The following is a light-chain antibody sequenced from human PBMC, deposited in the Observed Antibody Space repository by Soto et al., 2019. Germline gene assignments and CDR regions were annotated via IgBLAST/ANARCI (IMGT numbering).Light chain of an antibody. V-gene: IGKV1-12*01. CDR2: GAS. Sequence: DMQMTQSPSSVSASLGDRVTITCRASQDIHTWLAWYQQKPGQAPKLLIYGASHLQSGVPSRFSGSGSGTDFTLTISSLQSEDFATYYCQQANSFPFTFGPGT. CDR3: QQANSFPFT. CDR1: QDIHTW. J-gene: IGKJ3*01.